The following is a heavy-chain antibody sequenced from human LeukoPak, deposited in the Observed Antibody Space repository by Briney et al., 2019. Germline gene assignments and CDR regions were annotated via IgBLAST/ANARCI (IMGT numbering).Heavy chain of an antibody. CDR1: GGSISSGDYY. J-gene: IGHJ4*02. D-gene: IGHD6-13*01. CDR2: IYYSGST. Sequence: SQTLSLTCTVSGGSISSGDYYWSWVRQPPGKGLEWIGYIYYSGSTDYTPSLKSRVTISVDTSKSQISLKLSSVTAADTAVYYCARGDRAAEEEEGHYFDYWGQGTLVTVSS. CDR3: ARGDRAAEEEEGHYFDY. V-gene: IGHV4-30-4*01.